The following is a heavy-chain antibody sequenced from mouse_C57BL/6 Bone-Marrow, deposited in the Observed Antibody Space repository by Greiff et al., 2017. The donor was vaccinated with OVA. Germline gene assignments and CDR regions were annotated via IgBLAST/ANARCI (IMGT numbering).Heavy chain of an antibody. CDR1: GFTFSDYY. Sequence: EVKLVESGGGLVQPGGSLKLSCAASGFTFSDYYMYWVRQTPEKRLEWVAYISNGGGSTYYPDTVKGRFTISRDNAKNTLYLQMSRLKSEDTAMYYCARRRLRRDYYAMDDWGQGTSVTVSS. CDR3: ARRRLRRDYYAMDD. J-gene: IGHJ4*01. CDR2: ISNGGGST. D-gene: IGHD2-4*01. V-gene: IGHV5-12*01.